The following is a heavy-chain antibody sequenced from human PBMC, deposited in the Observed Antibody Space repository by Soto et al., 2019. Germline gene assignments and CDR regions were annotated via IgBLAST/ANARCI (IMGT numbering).Heavy chain of an antibody. CDR3: VRQGFGRLHGLVDV. V-gene: IGHV4-59*08. D-gene: IGHD3-10*01. J-gene: IGHJ6*02. CDR1: DDSSSNYK. Sequence: QVQLQESGPGLVKPSETLSLTCTVSDDSSSNYKWSWIRQPAGRRLEWIGYIDSNGGTSYNPSLQSPVTISIDTSTKLFFLKLSSVTAADTAVYYCVRQGFGRLHGLVDVWGQGTTVTVSS. CDR2: IDSNGGT.